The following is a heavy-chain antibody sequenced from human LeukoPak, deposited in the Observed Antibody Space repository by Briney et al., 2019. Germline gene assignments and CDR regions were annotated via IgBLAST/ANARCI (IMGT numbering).Heavy chain of an antibody. V-gene: IGHV4-4*09. J-gene: IGHJ6*03. CDR3: ARNFRGVRGVMPDYYYYMDV. CDR1: GGSISSYY. Sequence: SETLSLTCTVSGGSISSYYWSWLRQPPGKGLEWLGYIYTSGSTNYNPSLKSRVTISVDTSKNQFSLKLSSVIAADTAVYYCARNFRGVRGVMPDYYYYMDVWGKGTTVTVSS. CDR2: IYTSGST. D-gene: IGHD3-10*01.